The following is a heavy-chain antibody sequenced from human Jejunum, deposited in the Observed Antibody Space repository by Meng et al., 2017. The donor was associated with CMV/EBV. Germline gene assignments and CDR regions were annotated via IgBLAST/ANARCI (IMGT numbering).Heavy chain of an antibody. Sequence: QISLKESGPTLVKPTQTLTLTCSFSGFSLKTGGVGVGWIRRPPGRALEWLALIYWDDDKHYNPSLETRLAIIKDTSKNQVVLIMTDMDPVDTATYYCAYRRGGGSGWNWFGPWGQGTLVTVSS. V-gene: IGHV2-5*02. CDR3: AYRRGGGSGWNWFGP. CDR1: GFSLKTGGVG. D-gene: IGHD6-19*01. J-gene: IGHJ5*02. CDR2: IYWDDDK.